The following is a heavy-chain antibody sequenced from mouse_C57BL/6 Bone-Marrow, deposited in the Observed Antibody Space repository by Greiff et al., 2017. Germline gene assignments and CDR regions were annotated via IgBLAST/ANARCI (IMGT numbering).Heavy chain of an antibody. D-gene: IGHD1-1*01. Sequence: EVQGVESGGGLVKPGGSLKLSCAASGFTFSDYGMHWVRQAPEKGLEWVAYISSGSSTIYYADTVKGRFTISRDNAKHTLFLQMTSLRSEDTAMYYCARSIYYGSSYDYAMDYWGQGTSVTVSS. CDR3: ARSIYYGSSYDYAMDY. J-gene: IGHJ4*01. CDR1: GFTFSDYG. V-gene: IGHV5-17*01. CDR2: ISSGSSTI.